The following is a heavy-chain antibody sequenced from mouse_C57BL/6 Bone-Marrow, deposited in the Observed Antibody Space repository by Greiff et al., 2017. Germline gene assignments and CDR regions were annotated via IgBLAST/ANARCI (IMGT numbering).Heavy chain of an antibody. CDR2: ISSGSSTI. V-gene: IGHV5-17*01. Sequence: EVHLVESGGGLVKPGGSLKLSCAASGFTFSDYGMHWVRQAPEKGLEWVAYISSGSSTIYYADTVKGRFTISSDNAKNTLFLQMTSLRSEDTAMYYCARWWGLAYWGQGTLVTVSA. CDR3: ARWWGLAY. D-gene: IGHD1-1*02. CDR1: GFTFSDYG. J-gene: IGHJ3*01.